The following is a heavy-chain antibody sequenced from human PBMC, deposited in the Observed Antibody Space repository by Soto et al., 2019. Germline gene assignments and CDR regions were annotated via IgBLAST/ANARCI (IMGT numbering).Heavy chain of an antibody. J-gene: IGHJ5*02. CDR2: IYYSGST. CDR3: ASYPQLRYLEASWFDP. V-gene: IGHV4-39*01. D-gene: IGHD3-9*01. Sequence: SETLSLTCTFSGCSISSSSYYWGWIRQPPGKGLEWIGSIYYSGSTYYNPSLKSRVTISVDTSKNQFSLKLSSVTAADTAVYYCASYPQLRYLEASWFDPWGQGTLVTVSS. CDR1: GCSISSSSYY.